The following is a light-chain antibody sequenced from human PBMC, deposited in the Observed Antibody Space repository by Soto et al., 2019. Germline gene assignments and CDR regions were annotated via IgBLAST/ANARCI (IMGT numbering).Light chain of an antibody. CDR1: SSDVGSYNV. CDR3: SSYTRRSTYV. CDR2: DVS. J-gene: IGLJ1*01. V-gene: IGLV2-14*03. Sequence: QSALTQPASVSGSPGQSITIPCSGTSSDVGSYNVVSWYQQHPGKAPKLVIYDVSNRPSGVSPRFSGAKSGNTASLTIAGLQAEDEADYYCSSYTRRSTYVFGTG.